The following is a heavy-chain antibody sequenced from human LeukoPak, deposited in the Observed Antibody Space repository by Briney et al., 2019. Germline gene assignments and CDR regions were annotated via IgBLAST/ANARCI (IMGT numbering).Heavy chain of an antibody. CDR2: ISSSSSTI. CDR1: GFTFSSYS. V-gene: IGHV3-48*04. J-gene: IGHJ4*02. D-gene: IGHD6-6*01. Sequence: PGGSLRLSCAASGFTFSSYSMNWVRQAPGKGLEWVSYISSSSSTIYYADSVKGRFTISRDNAKNSLYLQMNSLRAEDTAVYYCARDKMGSSSPLDYWGQGTLVTVSS. CDR3: ARDKMGSSSPLDY.